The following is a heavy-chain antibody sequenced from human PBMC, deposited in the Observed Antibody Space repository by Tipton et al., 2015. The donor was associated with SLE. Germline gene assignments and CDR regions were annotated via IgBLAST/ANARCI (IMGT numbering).Heavy chain of an antibody. Sequence: TLSLTCAVSGASITSSDWWSWVRQPPGKGLEWLGSVFYGGRYYYNASLRSRVTISVDTVKTQVSLRVTSVTAADTALYYCARGFHDDFWISSYNEKRPRAYYFDSWGQGTLVTVSS. J-gene: IGHJ4*02. D-gene: IGHD3-3*01. CDR1: GASITSSDW. V-gene: IGHV4-4*02. CDR3: ARGFHDDFWISSYNEKRPRAYYFDS. CDR2: VFYGGRY.